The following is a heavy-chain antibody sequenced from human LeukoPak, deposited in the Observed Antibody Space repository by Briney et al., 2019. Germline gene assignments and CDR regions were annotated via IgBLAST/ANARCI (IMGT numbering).Heavy chain of an antibody. CDR2: IYPGNSDT. D-gene: IGHD6-19*01. V-gene: IGHV5-51*01. J-gene: IGHJ4*02. Sequence: GESLKTSCKCSGYIFTSYWIGFVRQMRGKGLECMEIIYPGNSDTSYTPSFQGPVTISADMSISTAYLQWSSLKASDTAMYYCARQGNLAVGGRRIYYFDYWGQGTLVTVSS. CDR3: ARQGNLAVGGRRIYYFDY. CDR1: GYIFTSYW.